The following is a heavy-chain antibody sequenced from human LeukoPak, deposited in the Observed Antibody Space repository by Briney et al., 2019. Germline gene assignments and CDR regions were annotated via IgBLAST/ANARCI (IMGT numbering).Heavy chain of an antibody. CDR2: ISGYYGKT. V-gene: IGHV1-18*01. Sequence: ASVKVSCKASGYTITSYGISWVRQAPGQGLEWMGWISGYYGKTDYAQKVQGRVTMTTDTSTSTAYMELRSLRSDDTAVYYCARGYYESSGYYYNYYGMDVWGQGTTVTVSS. D-gene: IGHD3-22*01. CDR3: ARGYYESSGYYYNYYGMDV. CDR1: GYTITSYG. J-gene: IGHJ6*02.